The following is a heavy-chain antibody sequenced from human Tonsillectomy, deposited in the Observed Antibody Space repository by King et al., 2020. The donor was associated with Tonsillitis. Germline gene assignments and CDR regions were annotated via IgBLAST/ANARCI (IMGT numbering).Heavy chain of an antibody. CDR1: GFAFSRYG. V-gene: IGHV3-30*03. CDR2: ISSDGRNK. CDR3: ASTRDHYDTNGFYPYYFDF. D-gene: IGHD3-22*01. J-gene: IGHJ4*02. Sequence: VQLVESGGGVVQPGRSLRLSCAASGFAFSRYGMHWLRQAPGKGPEWVAVISSDGRNKYYPDSVKGRFTISKDNSENTLYLQMNSLRVEDTAVYYCASTRDHYDTNGFYPYYFDFWGQGTLVTVSS.